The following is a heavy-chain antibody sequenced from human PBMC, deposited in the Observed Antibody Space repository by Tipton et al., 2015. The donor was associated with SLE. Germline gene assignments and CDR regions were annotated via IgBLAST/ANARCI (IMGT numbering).Heavy chain of an antibody. Sequence: SLRLSCAASGFTFSSYGMHWVRQAPGKGLEWVAFTRYDGSNKYYADSVKGRFTISRDNSKNTLYLQMNSLRAEDTAVYYCARRNSESGAFDMWGQGTLVTVSS. CDR2: TRYDGSNK. D-gene: IGHD3-10*01. J-gene: IGHJ3*02. CDR1: GFTFSSYG. CDR3: ARRNSESGAFDM. V-gene: IGHV3-33*01.